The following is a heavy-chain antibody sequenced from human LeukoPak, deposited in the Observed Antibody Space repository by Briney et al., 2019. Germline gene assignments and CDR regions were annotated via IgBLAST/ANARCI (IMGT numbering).Heavy chain of an antibody. CDR2: IYHSGST. J-gene: IGHJ4*02. V-gene: IGHV4-4*02. CDR1: GGSISSSNW. D-gene: IGHD3-10*01. CDR3: ARDYYGSGSKNIGGHYFDY. Sequence: SETLSLTCAVSGGSISSSNWWSWVRQPPGKGLEWIGEIYHSGSTNYNPSLKSRVTISVDTSKNQFSLKLSSVTAADTAVYYCARDYYGSGSKNIGGHYFDYWGQGTLVTVSS.